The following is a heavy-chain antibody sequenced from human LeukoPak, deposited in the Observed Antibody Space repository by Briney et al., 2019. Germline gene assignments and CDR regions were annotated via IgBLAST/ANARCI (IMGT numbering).Heavy chain of an antibody. CDR3: ARRSGMATVTNHDWFDP. CDR1: GGTFSSYA. D-gene: IGHD4-17*01. CDR2: IIPILGIA. Sequence: ASVKVSCKASGGTFSSYAISWVRQAPGQGLEWMGRIIPILGIANYAQKFQGRVTITADKSTSTAYMELSSLRSEDTAVYYCARRSGMATVTNHDWFDPWGQGTLVTVSS. V-gene: IGHV1-69*04. J-gene: IGHJ5*02.